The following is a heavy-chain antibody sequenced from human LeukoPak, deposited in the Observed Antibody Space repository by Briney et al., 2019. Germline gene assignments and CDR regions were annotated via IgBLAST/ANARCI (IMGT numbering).Heavy chain of an antibody. J-gene: IGHJ4*02. D-gene: IGHD3-22*01. CDR1: GYTFTGYY. CDR2: ISYDGSNK. Sequence: SRKASGYTFTGYYMHWVRQAPGKGLEWVAVISYDGSNKYYADSVKGRFTISRDNSKNTLYLQMNSLRAEDTAVYYCAKDQSPTMIVPSYYFDYWGQGTLVTVSS. CDR3: AKDQSPTMIVPSYYFDY. V-gene: IGHV3-30*18.